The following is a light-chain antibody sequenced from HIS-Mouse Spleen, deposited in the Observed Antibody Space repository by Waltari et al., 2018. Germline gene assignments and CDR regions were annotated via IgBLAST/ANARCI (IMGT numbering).Light chain of an antibody. CDR2: EDS. V-gene: IGLV3-10*01. CDR1: ALLQKY. CDR3: YSTDSSGNHRV. J-gene: IGLJ2*01. Sequence: SYDLTQPPSVSVSPGQTARSTCSGDALLQKYAYWYQQKSGQAPVLVIYEDSKRPSGIPERFSGSSSGTMATLTISGAQVEDEADYYCYSTDSSGNHRVFGGGTKLTVL.